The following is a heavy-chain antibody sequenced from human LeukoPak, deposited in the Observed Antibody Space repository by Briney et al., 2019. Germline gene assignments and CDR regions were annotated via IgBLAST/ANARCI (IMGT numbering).Heavy chain of an antibody. CDR2: ISSSGSTI. CDR1: GFTFVSYE. Sequence: PGGSLRLSCAASGFTFVSYEMNWVRQAPGKGLEWVSYISSSGSTIYYADSVKGRFAISRDNAKNSLYLQMNILRAEDTTVYYCARGGVYYGSSGLDYWGQGTLVTVSS. J-gene: IGHJ4*02. D-gene: IGHD3-22*01. CDR3: ARGGVYYGSSGLDY. V-gene: IGHV3-48*03.